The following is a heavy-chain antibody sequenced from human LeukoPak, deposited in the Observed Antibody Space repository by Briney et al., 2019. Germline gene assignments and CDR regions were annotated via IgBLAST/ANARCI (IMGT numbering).Heavy chain of an antibody. Sequence: GESLKISCKDSGYSFTNYWIGWVRQMPGKGLEWMGIIHSADSNTKYSPSFQGQVTISADKPISTAYLQWSGLKASDTAMYYCAGARHGDYRWDYWGQGTLVTVSS. CDR3: AGARHGDYRWDY. V-gene: IGHV5-51*04. J-gene: IGHJ4*02. D-gene: IGHD4-17*01. CDR2: IHSADSNT. CDR1: GYSFTNYW.